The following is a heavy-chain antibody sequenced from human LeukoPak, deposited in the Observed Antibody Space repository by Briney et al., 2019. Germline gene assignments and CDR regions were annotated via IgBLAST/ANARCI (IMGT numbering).Heavy chain of an antibody. CDR1: GGSVSSNSAA. CDR2: TYYRSKWYN. CDR3: ARETPYYSIQDY. Sequence: SQTLSLTCAISGGSVSSNSAAWNWIRQSPSRGLEWLGRTYYRSKWYNDYAVSVKSRITINPDTSKNQFSLNLSSVTAADTAVYYCARETPYYSIQDYWGQGTLVTVSS. D-gene: IGHD3-10*01. V-gene: IGHV6-1*01. J-gene: IGHJ4*02.